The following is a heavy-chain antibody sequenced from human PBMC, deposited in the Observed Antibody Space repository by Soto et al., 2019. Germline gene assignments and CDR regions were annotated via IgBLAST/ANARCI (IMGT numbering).Heavy chain of an antibody. Sequence: QVQLQESGPGLVKPSETLSLSCTVSGGSISSYYWSWFRQSPGKRMEWIGYVHHSWGSSYNPSLRRXVSXSLAPSKSQFSLKVTSVTATDTAVDSCARQGFGPLHGLVAVWGQGTTVTVSS. J-gene: IGHJ6*02. CDR3: ARQGFGPLHGLVAV. CDR2: VHHSWGS. CDR1: GGSISSYY. D-gene: IGHD3-10*01. V-gene: IGHV4-59*08.